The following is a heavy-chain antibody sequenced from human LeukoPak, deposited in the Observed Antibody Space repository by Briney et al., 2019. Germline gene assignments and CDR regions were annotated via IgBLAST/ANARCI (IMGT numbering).Heavy chain of an antibody. CDR1: GFTFSNYG. CDR2: ISGSGGSA. Sequence: GGSLRLSCAASGFTFSNYGMSWVRQAPGKGLEWVSGISGSGGSADYADSVKGRFTISRDNSKKTLYLLMNSLRAEDTALYYCAKDLWGFVEVAAILDYWGQGTLVTVSS. J-gene: IGHJ4*02. CDR3: AKDLWGFVEVAAILDY. D-gene: IGHD2-15*01. V-gene: IGHV3-23*01.